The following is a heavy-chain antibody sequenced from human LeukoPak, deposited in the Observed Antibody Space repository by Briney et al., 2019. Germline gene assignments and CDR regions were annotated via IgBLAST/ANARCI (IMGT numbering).Heavy chain of an antibody. J-gene: IGHJ4*01. V-gene: IGHV3-23*01. CDR3: GKGADLGGANLSY. CDR1: GFTFSSYA. Sequence: PGGSLRLSCAASGFTFSSYAMSWVRQAPGKGLEWVSAISGSGGSTYYADSVKGRFTISRDNSKNTLYLQMNSLRAEDTAVYLFGKGADLGGANLSYWGQGNLVNGS. D-gene: IGHD3-16*01. CDR2: ISGSGGST.